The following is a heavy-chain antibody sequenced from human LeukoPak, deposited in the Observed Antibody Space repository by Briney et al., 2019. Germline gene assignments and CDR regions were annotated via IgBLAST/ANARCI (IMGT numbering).Heavy chain of an antibody. Sequence: SETLSLTCTVSGGSISSYYWSWIRQPPGKGLEWIGYIYYSGSTNYNPSLKSRVTMSVDTSKNQFSLKLSSVTAADTAVYYCAREGDYYDTSGYYYVRWFDYWGQGTLVTVSS. CDR2: IYYSGST. CDR3: AREGDYYDTSGYYYVRWFDY. V-gene: IGHV4-59*12. J-gene: IGHJ4*02. CDR1: GGSISSYY. D-gene: IGHD3-22*01.